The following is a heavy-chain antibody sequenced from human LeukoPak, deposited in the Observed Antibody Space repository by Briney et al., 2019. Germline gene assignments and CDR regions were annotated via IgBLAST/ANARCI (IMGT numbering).Heavy chain of an antibody. Sequence: GGSLRLSCAASGFTFSSYGMHWVRQAPGKGLEWVAVIPYDGSNKYYADSVKGRFTISRDNSKNTLYLQMNSLRAEDTAVYYCARDRSEYYYYAMDVWGQGTTVTVSS. D-gene: IGHD2/OR15-2a*01. CDR2: IPYDGSNK. J-gene: IGHJ6*02. CDR1: GFTFSSYG. V-gene: IGHV3-30*03. CDR3: ARDRSEYYYYAMDV.